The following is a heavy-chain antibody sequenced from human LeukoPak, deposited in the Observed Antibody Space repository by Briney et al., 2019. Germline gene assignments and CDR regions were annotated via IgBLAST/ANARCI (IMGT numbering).Heavy chain of an antibody. V-gene: IGHV1-3*01. CDR3: ARGPRGVFDI. J-gene: IGHJ3*02. Sequence: ASVKVSCKASGYTFTSYAMHWVRQAPGQRLEWMGWINAGNGNTKYSQKFQSRVTITRDTSISTAYMELSRLRSDDTAVYYCARGPRGVFDIWGQGTMVTVSS. D-gene: IGHD3-10*01. CDR2: INAGNGNT. CDR1: GYTFTSYA.